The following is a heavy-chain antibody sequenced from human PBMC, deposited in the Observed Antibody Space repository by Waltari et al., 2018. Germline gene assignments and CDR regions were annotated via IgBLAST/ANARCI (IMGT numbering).Heavy chain of an antibody. D-gene: IGHD3-10*01. J-gene: IGHJ5*02. CDR1: Y. V-gene: IGHV4-31*02. Sequence: YWSWIRQHPGKGLEWIGYIYYSGSTYYNPSLKSRVTISVDTSKNQFSLKLSSVTAADTAVYYCARETYGSGSYYWFDPWGQGTLVTVSS. CDR3: ARETYGSGSYYWFDP. CDR2: IYYSGST.